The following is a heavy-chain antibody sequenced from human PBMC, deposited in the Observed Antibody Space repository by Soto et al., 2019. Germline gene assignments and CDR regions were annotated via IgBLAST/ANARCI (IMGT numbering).Heavy chain of an antibody. J-gene: IGHJ4*02. Sequence: EVQLVESGGGLVQPGRSLRLSCAASGFTFDDYAMHWVRQAPGKGLEWVSGISWNSGSIGYADSVKGRFTISRDNAKNSLYLQMNSLRAEDTALYYCAKDMRPSWYREYYFDYWGQGTLVTVSS. V-gene: IGHV3-9*01. CDR3: AKDMRPSWYREYYFDY. CDR1: GFTFDDYA. D-gene: IGHD6-13*01. CDR2: ISWNSGSI.